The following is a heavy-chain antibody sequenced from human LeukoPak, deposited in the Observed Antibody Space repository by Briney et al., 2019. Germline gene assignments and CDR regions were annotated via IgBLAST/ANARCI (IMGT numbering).Heavy chain of an antibody. CDR2: INHSGST. V-gene: IGHV4-34*01. J-gene: IGHJ4*02. CDR3: ARGPQTYYDILTGLSF. D-gene: IGHD3-9*01. Sequence: SETLSLTCAVYGGSFSGYYWSWIRQPPGKGLEWIGEINHSGSTNYNPSLKSRVTISGDTSKKQFSLKLSSVTAADTSVYYCARGPQTYYDILTGLSFWGQGTLVTVSS. CDR1: GGSFSGYY.